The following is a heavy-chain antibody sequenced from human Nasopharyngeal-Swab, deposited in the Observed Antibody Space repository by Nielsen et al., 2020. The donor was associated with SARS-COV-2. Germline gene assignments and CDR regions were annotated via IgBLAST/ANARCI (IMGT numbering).Heavy chain of an antibody. D-gene: IGHD1-26*01. J-gene: IGHJ3*02. V-gene: IGHV4-61*02. CDR2: FYTSGST. CDR3: ARVSSGFTNAFDI. Sequence: SQTLSLTCTVSGGSISSGSYYWSWIRQPAGKGLEWIGRFYTSGSTDFNPSLKSRVTISVDTSKNQFSLKLSYVTAADTAVFYCARVSSGFTNAFDIWGQGTMVTVSS. CDR1: GGSISSGSYY.